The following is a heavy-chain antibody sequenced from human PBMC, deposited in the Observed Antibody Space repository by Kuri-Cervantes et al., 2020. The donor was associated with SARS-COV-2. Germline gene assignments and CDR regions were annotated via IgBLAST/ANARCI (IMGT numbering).Heavy chain of an antibody. V-gene: IGHV1-18*04. J-gene: IGHJ4*02. CDR1: GYTTTSYG. CDR3: AKDPCGIDCWRRLDY. D-gene: IGHD2-21*01. CDR2: ISADNGVT. Sequence: ASVRMSCKASGYTTTSYGIIRVRQAAGQGLEGRGWISADNGVTFFEHNFQGRVTMTVDASPSTVYMELRSLKSADKAVYYCAKDPCGIDCWRRLDYWAREPWSPSPQ.